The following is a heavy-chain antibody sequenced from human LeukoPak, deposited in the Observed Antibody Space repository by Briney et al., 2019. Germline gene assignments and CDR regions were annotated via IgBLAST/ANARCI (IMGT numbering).Heavy chain of an antibody. CDR2: IYSGGST. D-gene: IGHD3-16*01. CDR3: ARFFVGRLYYFDY. Sequence: GGSLRLSCAASGFTVSSNYMSWVRQAPGKGLEWVSVIYSGGSTYYADSVKGRFTISRDNSKNTLYVQMNSLRAEDTAVYYCARFFVGRLYYFDYWGQGTLATVSS. J-gene: IGHJ4*02. CDR1: GFTVSSNY. V-gene: IGHV3-66*01.